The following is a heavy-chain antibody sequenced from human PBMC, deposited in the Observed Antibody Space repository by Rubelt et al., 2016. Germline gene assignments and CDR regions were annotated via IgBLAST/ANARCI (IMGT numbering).Heavy chain of an antibody. CDR3: ARAHVDTAMVSSFDY. Sequence: SSGGYYWSWIRQHPGKGLEWIGYIYYSGSTYYNPSLKSRVTISVDTSKNQFSLKLSSVTAADTAVYYCARAHVDTAMVSSFDYWGQGTLVTVSS. CDR2: IYYSGST. CDR1: SSGGYY. J-gene: IGHJ4*02. V-gene: IGHV4-31*02. D-gene: IGHD5-18*01.